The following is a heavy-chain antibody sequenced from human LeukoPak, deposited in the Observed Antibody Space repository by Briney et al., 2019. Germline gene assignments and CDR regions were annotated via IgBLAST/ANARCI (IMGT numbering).Heavy chain of an antibody. V-gene: IGHV3-53*01. J-gene: IGHJ3*02. D-gene: IGHD5-12*01. CDR3: ARDRGYRAFDI. CDR2: LYSGGTT. CDR1: DFTVSGNY. Sequence: GGSLRLSCAASDFTVSGNYMSWVRQAPGKGLEWLSVLYSGGTTYYADSVKGRFTISRDNSTNTLYLQMNSLRAEDTAVYYCARDRGYRAFDIWGQGTMVTVSS.